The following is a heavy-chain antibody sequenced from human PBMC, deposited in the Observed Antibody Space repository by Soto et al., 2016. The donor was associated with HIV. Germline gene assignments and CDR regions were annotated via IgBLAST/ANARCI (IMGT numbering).Heavy chain of an antibody. J-gene: IGHJ4*02. CDR3: AREGYYGSGSYYFDY. V-gene: IGHV4-4*02. Sequence: QVQLQESGPGLVKPSGTLSLTCAVSGGSISNNNWWSRVRQPPGKGLEWIGEIYHSGSTNYNPSLKSRVTISVDKSKNQFSLKLSSVTAADTAVYYCAREGYYGSGSYYFDYWGQGNLVTVSS. CDR1: GGSISNNNW. CDR2: IYHSGST. D-gene: IGHD3-10*01.